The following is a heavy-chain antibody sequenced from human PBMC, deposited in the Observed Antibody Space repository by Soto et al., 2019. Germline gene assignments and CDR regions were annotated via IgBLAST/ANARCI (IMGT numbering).Heavy chain of an antibody. V-gene: IGHV3-23*01. CDR3: AKNGDFWSWGMDV. CDR2: ISSSGDAT. J-gene: IGHJ6*02. D-gene: IGHD3-3*01. Sequence: GGPLRLSCSASGVTFSTYAMTWVRQAPGKGLEWVSIISSSGDATYYLDPVKGRFTISRDNSRNTLNLQMHSLRAEDTAVYYCAKNGDFWSWGMDVWGQGTTVPVSS. CDR1: GVTFSTYA.